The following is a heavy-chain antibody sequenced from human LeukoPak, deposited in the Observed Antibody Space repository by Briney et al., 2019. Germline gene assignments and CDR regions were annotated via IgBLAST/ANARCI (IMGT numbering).Heavy chain of an antibody. Sequence: GGSLRLSCAASGFTFNTYEMTWVRQAPGKGLEWVSYISSGGSTIHYADSVKGRFTISRDNAKNSLYLQMNSLRAEDTAVYYCAREGYCSGGSCSDVWGQGTTVTASS. CDR3: AREGYCSGGSCSDV. V-gene: IGHV3-48*03. D-gene: IGHD2-15*01. CDR2: ISSGGSTI. CDR1: GFTFNTYE. J-gene: IGHJ6*02.